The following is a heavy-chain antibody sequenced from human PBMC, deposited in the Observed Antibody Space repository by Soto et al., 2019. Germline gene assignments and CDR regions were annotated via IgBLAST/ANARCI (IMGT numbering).Heavy chain of an antibody. Sequence: QVQLQESGPGLVKPSGTLSLTCAVSGGSISSGWWTWVRQPPGKGLEWIGEILYSGRTNYNSSLNSRGTISIDKSKKQFSLNLSSVTAADTAVYYCSGRVTDAPTWGQGALVTVSS. V-gene: IGHV4-4*02. J-gene: IGHJ5*02. CDR2: ILYSGRT. D-gene: IGHD3-10*01. CDR3: SGRVTDAPT. CDR1: GGSISSGW.